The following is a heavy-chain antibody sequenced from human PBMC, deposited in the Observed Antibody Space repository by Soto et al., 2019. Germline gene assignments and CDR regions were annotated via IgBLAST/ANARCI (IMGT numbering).Heavy chain of an antibody. CDR2: ILHDGSKI. J-gene: IGHJ4*02. D-gene: IGHD7-27*01. V-gene: IGHV3-30*02. CDR1: GFSFSSSA. CDR3: AKDLSGPYDY. Sequence: GGSLRLFCAAFGFSFSSSALHWVRQAPGKGLEWVAHILHDGSKIPYADSVKGRFTISRDNSKNSVPLKMNSLRPEDPAVYYCAKDLSGPYDYWGQGALVTVS.